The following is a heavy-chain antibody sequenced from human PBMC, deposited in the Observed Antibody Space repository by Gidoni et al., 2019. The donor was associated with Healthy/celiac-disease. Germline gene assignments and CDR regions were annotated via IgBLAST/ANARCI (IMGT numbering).Heavy chain of an antibody. J-gene: IGHJ4*02. V-gene: IGHV1-2*04. CDR1: GYTFTGYY. Sequence: QVQLVQSGAAVKKHGASVQVSCKASGYTFTGYYMHWVRQAPGQGLEWMGWINPNSGGTNYAQKFQGWVTMTRDTSISTAYMELSRLRSDDTAVYYCARDYYDSSGYYYPGPYWGQGTLVTVSS. CDR3: ARDYYDSSGYYYPGPY. D-gene: IGHD3-22*01. CDR2: INPNSGGT.